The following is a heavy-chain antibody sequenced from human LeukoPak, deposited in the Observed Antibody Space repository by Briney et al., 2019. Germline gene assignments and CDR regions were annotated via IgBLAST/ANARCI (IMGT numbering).Heavy chain of an antibody. D-gene: IGHD4-17*01. CDR3: ARLSNDYGDYAGYWYFDL. V-gene: IGHV4-39*01. CDR1: GFTFSSYN. Sequence: GSLRLSCAASGFTFSSYNMNWVRQAPGKGLEWIGSIYYSGSTYYNPSLKSRVTISVDTSKNQFSLKLSSVTAADTAVYYCARLSNDYGDYAGYWYFDLWGRGTLVTVSS. J-gene: IGHJ2*01. CDR2: IYYSGST.